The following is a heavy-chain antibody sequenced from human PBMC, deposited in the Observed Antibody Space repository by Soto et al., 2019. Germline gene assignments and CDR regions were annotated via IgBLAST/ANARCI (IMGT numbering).Heavy chain of an antibody. CDR2: IYYSGST. CDR1: GYSISSGYF. Sequence: GPGGASETLSLTCVVSGYSISSGYFWGWIRQPPGKALEFIGNIYYSGSTYYNPSLKSRASLSVDTSNNQFSLKLSSVTVADTAVYYCVRVLSEDWFDPWGQGTLVTVSS. V-gene: IGHV4-38-2*01. J-gene: IGHJ5*02. CDR3: VRVLSEDWFDP.